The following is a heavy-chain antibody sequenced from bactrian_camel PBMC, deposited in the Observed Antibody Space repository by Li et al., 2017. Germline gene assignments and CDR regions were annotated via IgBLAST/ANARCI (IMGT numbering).Heavy chain of an antibody. V-gene: IGHV3S40*01. D-gene: IGHD2*01. Sequence: VQLVESGGGLVQPRGSLKLSCAASGFTFSSYSMGWVRQAPGKEREGVAAIYTGDGSTWYVDSVKGRFTISQDNAKNTVYLQMNSLKPEDTDMYYCAADVSVIPCMGYSAALYSYRGQGTQVTVS. J-gene: IGHJ4*01. CDR1: GFTFSSYS. CDR2: IYTGDGST. CDR3: AADVSVIPCMGYSAALYSY.